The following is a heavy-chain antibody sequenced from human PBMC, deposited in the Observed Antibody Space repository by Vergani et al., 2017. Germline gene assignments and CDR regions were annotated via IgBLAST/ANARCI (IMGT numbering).Heavy chain of an antibody. D-gene: IGHD3-9*01. CDR2: ISAYNGNT. V-gene: IGHV1-18*01. J-gene: IGHJ4*02. Sequence: QVQLVQSGAEVKKPGASVKVSCKASGYNFTSYGISWVRQAPGQGLEWMGWISAYNGNTNYAQKLQGRVTMTTDTSTSTAYMELRSLRSDDTAVYYCARXYYDILTGYYPFDYWGQGTLVTVSS. CDR3: ARXYYDILTGYYPFDY. CDR1: GYNFTSYG.